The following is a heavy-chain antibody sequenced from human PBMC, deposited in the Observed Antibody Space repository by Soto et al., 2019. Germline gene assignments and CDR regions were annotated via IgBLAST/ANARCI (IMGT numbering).Heavy chain of an antibody. CDR2: MNPNSGNT. CDR3: ARSHHSGSYYYYGMDV. Sequence: ASVKVSCKASGYTFTSYDINWVRQATGQGLEWMGWMNPNSGNTGYAQKFQGRVTMTRNTSISTAYMELSSLRSEDTAVYYCARSHHSGSYYYYGMDVWGQGTTVTVSS. D-gene: IGHD1-26*01. V-gene: IGHV1-8*01. CDR1: GYTFTSYD. J-gene: IGHJ6*02.